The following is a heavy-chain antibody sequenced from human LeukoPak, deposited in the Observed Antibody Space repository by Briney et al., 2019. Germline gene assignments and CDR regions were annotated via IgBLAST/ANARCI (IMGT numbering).Heavy chain of an antibody. J-gene: IGHJ4*02. V-gene: IGHV3-23*01. CDR2: ISGSGDKT. CDR3: GEGH. Sequence: PGGPLRLSCAASGFTFSNFAMIWVRHAPGKGLEWVSAISGSGDKTHYADSVKGRFTISRDNSKSVLYMQLNNLRLEDTAVYYCGEGHWGRGTLVTVSS. CDR1: GFTFSNFA.